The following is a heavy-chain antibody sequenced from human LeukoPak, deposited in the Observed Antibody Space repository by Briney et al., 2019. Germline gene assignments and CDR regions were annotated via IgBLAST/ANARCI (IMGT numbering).Heavy chain of an antibody. V-gene: IGHV1-2*02. CDR3: AREAYASGSFRTDYYYMDV. CDR2: ISPTSGGT. D-gene: IGHD3-10*01. CDR1: GYTFTDYY. J-gene: IGHJ6*03. Sequence: PVASVKVSCKASGYTFTDYYMHWVRQAPGQGLEWMGWISPTSGGTNYAQKFQGRVTMTRDTSISTAYMELSRLRSDDTAVYYCAREAYASGSFRTDYYYMDVWGKGTTVTISS.